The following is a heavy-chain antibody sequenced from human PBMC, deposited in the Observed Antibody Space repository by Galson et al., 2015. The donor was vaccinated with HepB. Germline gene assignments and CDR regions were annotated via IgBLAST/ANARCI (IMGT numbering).Heavy chain of an antibody. J-gene: IGHJ3*02. D-gene: IGHD3-10*01. V-gene: IGHV3-74*01. CDR1: GFNLSTYW. Sequence: SLRLSCAASGFNLSTYWMHWVRQAPGKGLVWVSRIHSDGSTTAFADSVRGRFSISRDNAKSTLFLQMNSLRVDDTAVYFCAREGRTYFFNSGTYHRAFDIWGQGTVVTVSS. CDR2: IHSDGSTT. CDR3: AREGRTYFFNSGTYHRAFDI.